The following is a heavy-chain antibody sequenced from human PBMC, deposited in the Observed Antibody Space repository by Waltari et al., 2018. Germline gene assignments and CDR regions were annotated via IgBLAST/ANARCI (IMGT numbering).Heavy chain of an antibody. CDR3: TTLDAPWGG. V-gene: IGHV3-15*01. J-gene: IGHJ4*01. CDR1: GFRLTHAW. D-gene: IGHD7-27*01. Sequence: EVQMVESGGGSMKPGDSIRLSCVASGFRLTHAWLTGVRQAPGKGLEWVGRITSQNDGATTDFAASLRGRFSISRDDSQNMVFLQMSSLRIEDTAVYYCTTLDAPWGGWGHGTLVTVSS. CDR2: ITSQNDGATT.